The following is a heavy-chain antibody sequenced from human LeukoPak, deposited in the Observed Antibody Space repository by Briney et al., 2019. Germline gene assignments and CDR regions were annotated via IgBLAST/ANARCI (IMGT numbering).Heavy chain of an antibody. CDR2: IIPIFGTA. Sequence: ASVKVTCKASGGTFSSYAISWVRQAPGQGLEWMGGIIPIFGTANYAQKFQGRVTITADESTSTAYMELSSLRSEDTAVYYCARAAAFGYYYFDYWGQGTLVTVSS. CDR1: GGTFSSYA. CDR3: ARAAAFGYYYFDY. J-gene: IGHJ4*02. V-gene: IGHV1-69*13. D-gene: IGHD3-22*01.